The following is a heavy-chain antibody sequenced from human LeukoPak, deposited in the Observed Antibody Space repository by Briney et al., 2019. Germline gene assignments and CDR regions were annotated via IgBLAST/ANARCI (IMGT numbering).Heavy chain of an antibody. V-gene: IGHV3-21*01. D-gene: IGHD2-2*01. CDR3: ARDRHPIVVVPAAMRNNWFDP. J-gene: IGHJ5*02. CDR2: IGSSSSYI. CDR1: GFTFSSYS. Sequence: GGSLRLSCAASGFTFSSYSMNWVRQAPGKGLEWVSSIGSSSSYIYYADSVKGRFTISRDNAKNSLYLQMNSLRAEDTAVYYCARDRHPIVVVPAAMRNNWFDPWGQGTLVTVSS.